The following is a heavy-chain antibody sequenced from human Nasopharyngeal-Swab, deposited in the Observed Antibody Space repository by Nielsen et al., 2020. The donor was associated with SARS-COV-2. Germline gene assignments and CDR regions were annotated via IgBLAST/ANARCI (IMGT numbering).Heavy chain of an antibody. CDR2: IYYSGST. D-gene: IGHD6-13*01. CDR1: GGSISSGGYY. V-gene: IGHV4-31*03. Sequence: SETLSLTCTVSGGSISSGGYYWSWIHQHPGKGLEWIGYIYYSGSTYYNPSLKSRVTISVDTSKNQFSLKLSSVTAADTAAYYCARDRTAAPGIWFDPWGQGTLVTVSS. J-gene: IGHJ5*02. CDR3: ARDRTAAPGIWFDP.